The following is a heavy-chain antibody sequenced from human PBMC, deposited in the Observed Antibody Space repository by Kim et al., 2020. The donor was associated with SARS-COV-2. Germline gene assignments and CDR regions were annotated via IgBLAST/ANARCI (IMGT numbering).Heavy chain of an antibody. Sequence: SETLSLTCAVYGGSFSGYYWSWIRQPPGKGLEWIGEINQSGSNNNNPSLKSRVTISVDTSKNQFSLKLSSVTAADTAVYYCARGLGGSRITMVWGVIPSNWFDPWGHGTLVTVSS. V-gene: IGHV4-34*01. CDR3: ARGLGGSRITMVWGVIPSNWFDP. J-gene: IGHJ5*02. D-gene: IGHD3-10*01. CDR1: GGSFSGYY. CDR2: INQSGSN.